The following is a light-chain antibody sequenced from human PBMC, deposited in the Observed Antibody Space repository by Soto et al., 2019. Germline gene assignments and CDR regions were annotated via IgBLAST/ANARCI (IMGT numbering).Light chain of an antibody. Sequence: VMTQSPATLSVSPGEGATLSCRASQSVSSYLAWYQQKPGQAPRLLIYDASNRATGIPARFSGSGSGTDFTLTISSLEPEDFAVYYCQQRSNWPTTFGQGTKVDIK. CDR3: QQRSNWPTT. V-gene: IGKV3-11*01. J-gene: IGKJ1*01. CDR2: DAS. CDR1: QSVSSY.